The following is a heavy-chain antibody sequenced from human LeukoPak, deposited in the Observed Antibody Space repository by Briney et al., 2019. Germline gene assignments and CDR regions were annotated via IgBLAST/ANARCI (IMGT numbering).Heavy chain of an antibody. D-gene: IGHD3-10*01. CDR3: AKDPDSGSYHMGQYFQH. V-gene: IGHV3-9*01. J-gene: IGHJ1*01. Sequence: GGSLRLSCAASGFTFSSYAMSWVRQAPGKGLEWVSGISWSSGSIAYADSVKGRFTISRDNAKNSLYLQMNSLRAEDTALYYCAKDPDSGSYHMGQYFQHWGQGTLVTVSS. CDR2: ISWSSGSI. CDR1: GFTFSSYA.